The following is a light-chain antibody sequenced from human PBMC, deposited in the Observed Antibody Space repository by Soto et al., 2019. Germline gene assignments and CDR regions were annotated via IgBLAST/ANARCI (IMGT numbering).Light chain of an antibody. CDR1: QSISRY. CDR3: QQSYSTPRIT. CDR2: AAS. Sequence: DIQMTQSPSSLPASVGDRVTITCRAGQSISRYLNWYQQKPGKAPKLLIYAASSLQSGVPSRFSGSGSGTDFTLTISSLQPEDFATYYCQQSYSTPRITFGQGTRLEIK. V-gene: IGKV1-39*01. J-gene: IGKJ5*01.